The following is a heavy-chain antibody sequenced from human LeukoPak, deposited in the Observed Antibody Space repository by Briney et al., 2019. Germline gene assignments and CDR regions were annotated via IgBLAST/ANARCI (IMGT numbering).Heavy chain of an antibody. CDR2: ISGSGGST. CDR3: ASYKYSSSFFY. V-gene: IGHV3-23*01. Sequence: GGSLRLSCAASGFTFSSYAMSWVRQAPGKGLEWVSAISGSGGSTYYADSVKGRFTISRDNSKNTLYLQMNSLRAEDTAVYYCASYKYSSSFFYWGQGTLVTVSS. CDR1: GFTFSSYA. J-gene: IGHJ4*02. D-gene: IGHD6-13*01.